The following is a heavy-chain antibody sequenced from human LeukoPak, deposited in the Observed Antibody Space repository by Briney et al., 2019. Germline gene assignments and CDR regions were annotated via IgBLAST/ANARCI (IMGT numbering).Heavy chain of an antibody. CDR2: IYYSGST. Sequence: SETLSLTCTVSGGSISSYYRSWIRQPPGKGLEWIGYIYYSGSTNYNPSLKSRVTISVDTSKNQFSLKLSSVTAADTAVYYCARRSGRFLYYFDHWGQGTLVTVSS. V-gene: IGHV4-59*01. J-gene: IGHJ4*02. CDR3: ARRSGRFLYYFDH. D-gene: IGHD3-10*01. CDR1: GGSISSYY.